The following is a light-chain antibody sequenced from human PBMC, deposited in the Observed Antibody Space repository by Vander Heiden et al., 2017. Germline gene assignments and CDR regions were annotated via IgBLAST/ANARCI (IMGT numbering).Light chain of an antibody. CDR3: QSYDRSLNGWV. CDR1: RSNIGAVYD. Sequence: QSVLPPPPSVSPAPGHHITISCTGSRSNIGAVYDVHWYQQLPGTAPKLLIYDNNNRPSGVPDRFSGSKSGTSASLAITGLQAEDEADYYCQSYDRSLNGWVFGGGTKLTVL. J-gene: IGLJ3*02. V-gene: IGLV1-40*01. CDR2: DNN.